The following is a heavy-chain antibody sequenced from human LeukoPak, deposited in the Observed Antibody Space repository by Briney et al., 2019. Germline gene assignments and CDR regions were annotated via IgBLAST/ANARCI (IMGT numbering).Heavy chain of an antibody. CDR3: ARHFTYHYDSSGYPRDGFDI. CDR1: GGSISGYY. J-gene: IGHJ3*02. CDR2: THYSGNT. D-gene: IGHD3-22*01. V-gene: IGHV4-59*08. Sequence: NPSETLSLTCTVSGGSISGYYWSWIRQSPGKGLVWIGYTHYSGNTNYNPSLKSRVIMSVDMSRNHFSLRLSSVTAADTALYFCARHFTYHYDSSGYPRDGFDIWGQGTMVTVSS.